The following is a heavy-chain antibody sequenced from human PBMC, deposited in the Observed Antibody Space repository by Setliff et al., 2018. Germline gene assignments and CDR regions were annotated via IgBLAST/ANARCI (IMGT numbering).Heavy chain of an antibody. V-gene: IGHV3-30-3*01. CDR1: GFNFGAYV. CDR3: ARDLFRNSGGLYS. CDR2: LSDDGSSE. Sequence: GGSLRLSCTTSGFNFGAYVMHWVRQAPGKGLEWVAILSDDGSSEFYADSVKGRFTVFRDSSKNTLYLQMSSLRPDDAALYYCARDLFRNSGGLYSWGQGTLVTVS. J-gene: IGHJ5*02. D-gene: IGHD2-21*01.